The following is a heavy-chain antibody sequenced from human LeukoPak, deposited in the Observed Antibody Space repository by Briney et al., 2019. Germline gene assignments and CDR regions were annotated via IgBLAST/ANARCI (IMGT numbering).Heavy chain of an antibody. CDR1: GFTFGDYA. CDR3: ARGPSGYHNA. Sequence: GGSLRLSCIVSGFTFGDYAMSWVRQAPGKGLEWVGFIKSKAYGGTTEYAASVKGRFTISRDNSKNTLYLQMNSLRAEDTAVYYCARGPSGYHNAGGQGTLVTVSS. J-gene: IGHJ4*02. V-gene: IGHV3-49*04. CDR2: IKSKAYGGTT. D-gene: IGHD5-12*01.